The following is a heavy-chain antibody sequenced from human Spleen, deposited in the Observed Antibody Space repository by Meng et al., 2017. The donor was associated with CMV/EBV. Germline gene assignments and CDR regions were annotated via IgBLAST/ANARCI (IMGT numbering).Heavy chain of an antibody. J-gene: IGHJ4*02. CDR1: GDSISSGGYY. CDR3: ARRSVAVAGKYFDH. V-gene: IGHV4-39*07. Sequence: SETLSLTCTVSGDSISSGGYYWGWIRQPPGKGLEWIGNIYYSGDTYYNPSLKSRVTISVDTSKNHFSLKLSSVTAADTAVYYCARRSVAVAGKYFDHWGQGTLVTVSS. CDR2: IYYSGDT. D-gene: IGHD6-19*01.